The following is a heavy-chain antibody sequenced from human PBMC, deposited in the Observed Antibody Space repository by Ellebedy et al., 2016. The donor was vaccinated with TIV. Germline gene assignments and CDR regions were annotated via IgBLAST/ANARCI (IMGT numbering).Heavy chain of an antibody. CDR1: GFTFDDYA. J-gene: IGHJ6*02. V-gene: IGHV3-9*01. Sequence: GGSLRLSXAASGFTFDDYAMHWVRQAPGKGLEWVSGISWNSGSIGYADSVKGRFTISRDNAKNSLYLQMNSLRAEDTALYYCARVRSRYGSGWIPSSDYYYYGMDVWGQGTTVTVSS. D-gene: IGHD6-19*01. CDR3: ARVRSRYGSGWIPSSDYYYYGMDV. CDR2: ISWNSGSI.